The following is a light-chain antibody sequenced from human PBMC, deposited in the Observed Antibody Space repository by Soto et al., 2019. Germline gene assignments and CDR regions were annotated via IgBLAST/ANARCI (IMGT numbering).Light chain of an antibody. CDR3: SADAGIRKG. CDR1: SSDVGGYNY. CDR2: EVN. J-gene: IGLJ2*01. Sequence: QSVLTQPPSASGSPGQSVAISCTGTSSDVGGYNYVSWYQQHPGKAPKLMIYEVNKRPSGVPDRFSGSKSGNTASLTVSGLQAEDEADYYCSADAGIRKGFG. V-gene: IGLV2-8*01.